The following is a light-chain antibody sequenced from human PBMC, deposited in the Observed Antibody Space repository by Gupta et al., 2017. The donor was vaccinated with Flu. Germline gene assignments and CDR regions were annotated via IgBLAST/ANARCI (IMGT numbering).Light chain of an antibody. CDR3: QQDNAYRT. Sequence: SPSNLSASVGDTVTSPCRDRQSISSWLAWEQQKPGKVPKLLIYKASKGESGGPSRFSGSGAGKEFTLTSSSRQPDDFAAYYCQQDNAYRTFGQGTKVEI. CDR1: QSISSW. V-gene: IGKV1-5*03. CDR2: KAS. J-gene: IGKJ1*01.